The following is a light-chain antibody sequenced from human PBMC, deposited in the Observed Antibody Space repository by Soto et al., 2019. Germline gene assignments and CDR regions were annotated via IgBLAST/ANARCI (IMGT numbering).Light chain of an antibody. J-gene: IGLJ1*01. CDR3: AAWDDSLNGYV. CDR1: SSNIGSNT. CDR2: SNN. Sequence: QSVLTQPPSASGTPGRRVTISCSGSSSNIGSNTVNWYQQLPGTAPKLLIYSNNQRPSGVPDRFSGSKSGTSASLAIRGLQSEDEADYYCAAWDDSLNGYVFGTGTKLTVL. V-gene: IGLV1-44*01.